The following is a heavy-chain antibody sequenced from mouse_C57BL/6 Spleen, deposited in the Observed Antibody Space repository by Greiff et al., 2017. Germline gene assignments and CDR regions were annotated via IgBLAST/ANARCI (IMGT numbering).Heavy chain of an antibody. D-gene: IGHD1-1*01. CDR1: GYTFTSYG. CDR2: IYPRSGNT. J-gene: IGHJ1*03. CDR3: ARGCITTVVKYFDV. V-gene: IGHV1-81*01. Sequence: VQLQQSGAELARPGASVKLSCKASGYTFTSYGISWVKQRTGQGLEWIGEIYPRSGNTYYNEKFKGKATLTADKSSSTAYMELRSLTSEDSAVYFCARGCITTVVKYFDVWGTGTTVTVSS.